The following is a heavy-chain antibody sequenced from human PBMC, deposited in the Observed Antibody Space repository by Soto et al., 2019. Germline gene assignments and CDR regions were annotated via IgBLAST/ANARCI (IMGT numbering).Heavy chain of an antibody. CDR3: ARDRFFADYDIFTGYRGFDY. CDR2: INPSGGST. V-gene: IGHV1-46*01. J-gene: IGHJ4*02. Sequence: ASVKVSCKASGYTFTSYYMHSVRQAPGQGLEWMGIINPSGGSTSYAQKFQGRVTMTRDTSTSTVYMELSSLRSEYTAVYYCARDRFFADYDIFTGYRGFDYWGQGTLVTVSS. CDR1: GYTFTSYY. D-gene: IGHD3-9*01.